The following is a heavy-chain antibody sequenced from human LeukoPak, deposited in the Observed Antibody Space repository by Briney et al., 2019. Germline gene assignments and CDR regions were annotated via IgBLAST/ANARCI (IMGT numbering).Heavy chain of an antibody. J-gene: IGHJ5*02. CDR3: ARARSPSSGYLLRDHNWFDP. D-gene: IGHD3-22*01. Sequence: SVKVSCKASGGTFSSYAISWVRQAPGQGLEWMGRIIPILGIANYAQKFQGRVTITTDESTSTAYMELSSLRSEDTAVYYCARARSPSSGYLLRDHNWFDPWGQGTLVTVSS. V-gene: IGHV1-69*04. CDR2: IIPILGIA. CDR1: GGTFSSYA.